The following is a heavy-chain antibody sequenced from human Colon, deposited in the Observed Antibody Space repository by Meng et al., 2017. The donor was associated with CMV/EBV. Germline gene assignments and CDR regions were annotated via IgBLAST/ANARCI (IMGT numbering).Heavy chain of an antibody. CDR1: GLSVSIHY. V-gene: IGHV3-53*01. CDR3: LRDPLLLPRRY. J-gene: IGHJ4*02. Sequence: GESLKISCAVSGLSVSIHYMSWLRQAPGKGLEWVSAITGSGDSTFYTDSVRGRFTISRDNSKNTVYLHMTSLRADDTATYYCLRDPLLLPRRYWGQGTLVTVSS. D-gene: IGHD3-3*01. CDR2: ITGSGDST.